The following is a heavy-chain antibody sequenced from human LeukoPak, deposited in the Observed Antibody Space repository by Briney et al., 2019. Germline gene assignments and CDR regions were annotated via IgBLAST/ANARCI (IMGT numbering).Heavy chain of an antibody. CDR3: ARDGPYDSSGYSDY. J-gene: IGHJ4*02. V-gene: IGHV3-48*03. CDR1: GFTFSSYE. D-gene: IGHD3-22*01. Sequence: GGSLRLSCAASGFTFSSYEMNWVRQAQGKGLEWVSYISSNGSTIYYADSVKGRFTISRDNAKNALYLQMNSLRAEDTAVYYCARDGPYDSSGYSDYWGQGTLVTVSS. CDR2: ISSNGSTI.